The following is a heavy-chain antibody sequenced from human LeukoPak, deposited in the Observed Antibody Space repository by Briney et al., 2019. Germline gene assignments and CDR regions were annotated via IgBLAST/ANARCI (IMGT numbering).Heavy chain of an antibody. CDR1: GFTFSSYA. Sequence: GGSLRLSCAASGFTFSSYAMHWVRQAPGKGLEWVAVISYDGSYKDYADSVKGRFTISRDNSKNTLYLQMNSLRAEDTAVYYCVRGDYGDYTLFDYWGQGTLVTVSS. J-gene: IGHJ4*02. CDR2: ISYDGSYK. CDR3: VRGDYGDYTLFDY. V-gene: IGHV3-30*14. D-gene: IGHD4-17*01.